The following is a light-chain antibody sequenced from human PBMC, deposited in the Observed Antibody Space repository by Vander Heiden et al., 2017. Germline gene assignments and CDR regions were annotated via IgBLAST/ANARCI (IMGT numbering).Light chain of an antibody. J-gene: IGLJ2*01. CDR1: SSDVSAYNY. CDR2: AVS. V-gene: IGLV2-14*03. Sequence: SALTQPASVSGPPGQSVTISCTGTSSDVSAYNYVSWYQQHPGKAPKLMIYAVSNRPSGVSDRFSGSKSVNTASLTISGLQAEDEADYYCSSYSSSSTPVVFGGGTKVTVL. CDR3: SSYSSSSTPVV.